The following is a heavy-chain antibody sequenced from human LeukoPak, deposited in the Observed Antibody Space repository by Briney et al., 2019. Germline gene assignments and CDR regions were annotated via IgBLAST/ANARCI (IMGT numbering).Heavy chain of an antibody. Sequence: SGGSQRRASVAPRVPAGAYGKGWSLLPPRKRVGWASGISWNADSTGHADSVKGRFTISRDNAKNSLYLQMDSLRAEDTALYYCARDIGITGTTIFVYWGQGTPVTVS. J-gene: IGHJ4*02. V-gene: IGHV3-20*04. CDR1: RVPAGAYG. CDR3: ARDIGITGTTIFVY. CDR2: ISWNADST. D-gene: IGHD1-7*01.